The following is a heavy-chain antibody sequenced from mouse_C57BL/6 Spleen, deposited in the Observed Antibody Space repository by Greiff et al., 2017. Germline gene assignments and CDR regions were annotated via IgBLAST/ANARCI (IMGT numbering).Heavy chain of an antibody. CDR2: IYPRSGNT. CDR3: ARDGYDYDVFAY. V-gene: IGHV1-81*01. CDR1: GYTFTSYG. D-gene: IGHD2-4*01. Sequence: VQLQQSGAELARPGASVKLSCKASGYTFTSYGISWVTQRTGQGLEWIGEIYPRSGNTYYNEKFKGKATLPADKSSSTAYMELRSLTSEDSAVYFCARDGYDYDVFAYWGQGTLVTVSA. J-gene: IGHJ3*01.